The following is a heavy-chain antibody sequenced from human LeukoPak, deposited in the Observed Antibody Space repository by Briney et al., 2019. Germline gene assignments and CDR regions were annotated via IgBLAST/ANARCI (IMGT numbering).Heavy chain of an antibody. CDR3: AKRASGSGTSLYYFDY. V-gene: IGHV3-23*01. D-gene: IGHD3-10*01. Sequence: GGSLRLSCAASGFTFSSYAMSWVRQAPGKGLEWVSVISNSGGSTFYADSVKGRFTISRDNSKNTLYLQMNSLRAEDAAVYYCAKRASGSGTSLYYFDYWGQGTLVTVSS. CDR1: GFTFSSYA. J-gene: IGHJ4*02. CDR2: ISNSGGST.